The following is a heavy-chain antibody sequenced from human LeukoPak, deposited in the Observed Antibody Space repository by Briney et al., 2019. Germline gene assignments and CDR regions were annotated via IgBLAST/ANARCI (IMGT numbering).Heavy chain of an antibody. CDR2: IFPSDSDT. J-gene: IGHJ5*02. D-gene: IGHD1-14*01. Sequence: RGESLKISCKGSAFAFGNYWIAWVRQMPGKGLEWMGFIFPSDSDTRYSPSFQGQVTISADKSISTAYLQWSSLKASDTAMYYCARMTPGLLPAESWGQGTLVTVSS. CDR1: AFAFGNYW. CDR3: ARMTPGLLPAES. V-gene: IGHV5-51*01.